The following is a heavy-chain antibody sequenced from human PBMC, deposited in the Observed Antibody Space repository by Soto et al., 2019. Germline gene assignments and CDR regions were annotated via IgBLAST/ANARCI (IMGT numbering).Heavy chain of an antibody. CDR1: GYTLTELS. V-gene: IGHV1-24*01. Sequence: QVQLVQSGAEVKKPGASVKVSCKVSGYTLTELSMHWVRQAPGKGLEWMGGFEPEDGEIIYAQKFQGRVTMPEDKSTVTAYMELSSLRSEDTAVYYCAIFKASVLNYDYFDYWGQGTLVTVSS. CDR2: FEPEDGEI. CDR3: AIFKASVLNYDYFDY. J-gene: IGHJ4*02. D-gene: IGHD5-12*01.